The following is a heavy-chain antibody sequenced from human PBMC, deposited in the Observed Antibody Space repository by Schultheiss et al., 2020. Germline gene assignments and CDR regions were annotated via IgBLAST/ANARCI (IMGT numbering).Heavy chain of an antibody. D-gene: IGHD3-16*01. Sequence: SETLSLTCTVSGGSISSGGYYWSWVRQPAGKGLEWIGRIYSSGSTNYNPSLQSQVTISVDTSKNQFSLKLSSVTAADTAVYYCARGGYDYVYFQHWGQGTLVTVSS. V-gene: IGHV4-61*02. CDR2: IYSSGST. CDR1: GGSISSGGYY. CDR3: ARGGYDYVYFQH. J-gene: IGHJ1*01.